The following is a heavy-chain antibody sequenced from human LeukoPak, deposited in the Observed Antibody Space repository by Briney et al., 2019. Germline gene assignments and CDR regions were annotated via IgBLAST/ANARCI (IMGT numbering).Heavy chain of an antibody. CDR3: ARDGYDSSGYDSLLPQPFDP. Sequence: ASVKVSCKASGYTFTSYGISWVRQAPGQGLEWMGWISAYNGNTNYAQKLQGRVTMTTDTSTSTAYMELRSLRSDDTAAYYCARDGYDSSGYDSLLPQPFDPWGQGTLVTVSS. CDR1: GYTFTSYG. V-gene: IGHV1-18*01. J-gene: IGHJ5*02. CDR2: ISAYNGNT. D-gene: IGHD3-22*01.